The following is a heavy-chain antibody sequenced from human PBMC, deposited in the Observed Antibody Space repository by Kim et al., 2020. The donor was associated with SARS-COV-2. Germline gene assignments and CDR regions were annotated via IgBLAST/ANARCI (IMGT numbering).Heavy chain of an antibody. V-gene: IGHV3-30*01. CDR3: ARDSSGGYVGHFDY. D-gene: IGHD5-12*01. Sequence: ADSVKGRFTIARDNYKNTLYLQMNSQRAEDTAVYYCARDSSGGYVGHFDYWGQGTLVTVSS. J-gene: IGHJ4*02.